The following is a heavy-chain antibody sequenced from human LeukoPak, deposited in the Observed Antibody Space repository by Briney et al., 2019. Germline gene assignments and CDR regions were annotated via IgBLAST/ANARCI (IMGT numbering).Heavy chain of an antibody. J-gene: IGHJ4*02. D-gene: IGHD3-9*01. CDR3: ARGFTILPGYYMRF. CDR1: GYTLTSYD. Sequence: ASVKVSCKASGYTLTSYDINWVRQATGQGLEGMGGMNPNSGNTGYAQKFQGRVTMTRNTSISTAYMDLSSLRSEATAVYYCARGFTILPGYYMRFWGQGPLVTVSS. CDR2: MNPNSGNT. V-gene: IGHV1-8*01.